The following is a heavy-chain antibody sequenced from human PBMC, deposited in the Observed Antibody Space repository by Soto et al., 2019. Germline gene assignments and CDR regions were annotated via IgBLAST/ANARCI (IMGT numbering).Heavy chain of an antibody. Sequence: PGGSLRLSCAASGFTFSSYGMHWVRQAPGKGLEWVAVISYDGSNKYYADSVKGRFTISRDNSKNTLYLQMNSLRAEDTAVYYCAKDLGDYVWDYYGMDVWGQGTTVTVSS. V-gene: IGHV3-30*18. CDR2: ISYDGSNK. D-gene: IGHD4-17*01. J-gene: IGHJ6*02. CDR3: AKDLGDYVWDYYGMDV. CDR1: GFTFSSYG.